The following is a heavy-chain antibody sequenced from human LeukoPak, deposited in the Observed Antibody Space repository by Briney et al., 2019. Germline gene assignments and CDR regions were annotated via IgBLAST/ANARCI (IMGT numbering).Heavy chain of an antibody. J-gene: IGHJ4*02. CDR1: GFTFSSYG. V-gene: IGHV3-30*18. D-gene: IGHD1-26*01. CDR3: AKDSGSYLDYFDY. CDR2: ISHDGSNK. Sequence: GGSLRLSCAASGFTFSSYGMHWVRQAPVKGLEWVAVISHDGSNKYYADSVKGRFTISRDNSKNTLYLQMNSLRAEDTAVYYCAKDSGSYLDYFDYWGQGTLVTVSS.